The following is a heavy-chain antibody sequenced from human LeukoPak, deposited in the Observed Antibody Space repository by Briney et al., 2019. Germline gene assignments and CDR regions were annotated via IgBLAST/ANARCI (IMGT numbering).Heavy chain of an antibody. V-gene: IGHV4-4*07. CDR1: GGSISSYY. CDR3: ARVGYGGDLDY. CDR2: IYTSGSS. Sequence: SETLSLTCTVSGGSISSYYWTWIRQPAGKGLEWIGRIYTSGSSNYNPSLKSRVTMSVDTSKNQFSLKLSPVTAADTAVYYCARVGYGGDLDYWGQGTLVTVSS. J-gene: IGHJ4*02. D-gene: IGHD4-23*01.